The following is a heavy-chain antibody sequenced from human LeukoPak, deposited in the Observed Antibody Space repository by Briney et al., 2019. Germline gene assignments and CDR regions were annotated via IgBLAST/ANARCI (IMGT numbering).Heavy chain of an antibody. J-gene: IGHJ4*02. D-gene: IGHD6-13*01. CDR1: GGTFISYA. CDR3: ARDPKQGSNFDY. Sequence: GASVKVSCKASGGTFISYAISWVRQAPGQGLEWMGRIIPILGIANYAQKFQGRVTITADKSTSTAYMELSSLRSEDTAVYYCARDPKQGSNFDYWGQGTLVTVSS. V-gene: IGHV1-69*04. CDR2: IIPILGIA.